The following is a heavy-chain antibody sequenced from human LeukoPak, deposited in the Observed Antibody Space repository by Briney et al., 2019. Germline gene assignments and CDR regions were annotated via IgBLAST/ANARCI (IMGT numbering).Heavy chain of an antibody. Sequence: GGSLRLSCAASGFTFSSYGMHWVRQAPGKGLEWVAFIRYDGSNKYYADSVKGRFTISRDNSKNTLYLQMNSLRAEDTAVYYCARDLMGIAYRGAFYYWGQGTLVTVSS. D-gene: IGHD6-13*01. J-gene: IGHJ4*02. CDR3: ARDLMGIAYRGAFYY. CDR1: GFTFSSYG. CDR2: IRYDGSNK. V-gene: IGHV3-30*02.